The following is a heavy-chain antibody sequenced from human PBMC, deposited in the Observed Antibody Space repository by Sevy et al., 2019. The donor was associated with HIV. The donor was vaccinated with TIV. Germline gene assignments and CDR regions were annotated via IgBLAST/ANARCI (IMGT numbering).Heavy chain of an antibody. Sequence: SETLSLTCSVSGGSISRRTDYWGWVRQPPGKGLEWIGSIYYSGRTYYNPSLKSRVTISVDTSKDQFSLRLISVTAADTAVYYCARPGDSGALRGGYQYAIGVWGQGTTVTVSS. CDR3: ARPGDSGALRGGYQYAIGV. V-gene: IGHV4-39*01. CDR2: IYYSGRT. CDR1: GGSISRRTDY. D-gene: IGHD2-8*01. J-gene: IGHJ6*02.